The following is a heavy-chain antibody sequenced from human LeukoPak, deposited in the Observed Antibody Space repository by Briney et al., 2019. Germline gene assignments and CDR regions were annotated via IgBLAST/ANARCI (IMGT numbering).Heavy chain of an antibody. D-gene: IGHD6-19*01. CDR1: GGSISSGDYY. Sequence: SETLSLTCTVSGGSISSGDYYWSWIRQPPGKGLEWIGYIYYCGSTYYNPSLKSRVTISVDTSKNQFSLKLSSVTAADTAVYYCARDPTYSSGLGIDYWGQGTLVTVSS. CDR2: IYYCGST. J-gene: IGHJ4*02. V-gene: IGHV4-30-4*01. CDR3: ARDPTYSSGLGIDY.